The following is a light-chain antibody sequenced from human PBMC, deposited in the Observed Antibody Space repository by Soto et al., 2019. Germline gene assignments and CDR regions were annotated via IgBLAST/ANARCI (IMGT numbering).Light chain of an antibody. CDR1: QDINTN. CDR3: KQYEDWHRT. J-gene: IGKJ1*01. CDR2: GAS. V-gene: IGKV3-15*01. Sequence: EIVMTQSLVTLSLSPGERDSLSCMATQDINTNLAWYRQRPGQDPTIIIYGASSRPTDIKDRISGSGSGTDFTLTISGMQSEDFALYYCKQYEDWHRTFGKGTKVDIK.